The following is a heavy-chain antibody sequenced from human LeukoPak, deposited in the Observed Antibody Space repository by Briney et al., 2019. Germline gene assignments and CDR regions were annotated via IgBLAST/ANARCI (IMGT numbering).Heavy chain of an antibody. CDR3: AAGQAKGDFWSGYRVDDYYYGMDV. Sequence: SVKVSCKASGGTFSSYTISWVRQAPGQGLEWMGRIIPILGIANYAQKFQGRVTITADKSTSTAYMELSSLRSEDTAVYYCAAGQAKGDFWSGYRVDDYYYGMDVWGQGTTVTVSS. D-gene: IGHD3-3*01. CDR1: GGTFSSYT. CDR2: IIPILGIA. J-gene: IGHJ6*02. V-gene: IGHV1-69*02.